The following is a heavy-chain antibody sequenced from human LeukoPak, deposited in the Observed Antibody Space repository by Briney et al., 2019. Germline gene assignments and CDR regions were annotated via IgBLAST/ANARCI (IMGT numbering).Heavy chain of an antibody. Sequence: GESLKISCKGSGYSFTSYWIGWVRQMPGKGLEWVGIIYPGDSDTRYSPSFQGQVTISADKSISTAYLQWSSLKASDTAMYYCASTIAAANNAMAFDIWGQGTMVTVSS. CDR3: ASTIAAANNAMAFDI. CDR1: GYSFTSYW. J-gene: IGHJ3*02. CDR2: IYPGDSDT. V-gene: IGHV5-51*01. D-gene: IGHD6-13*01.